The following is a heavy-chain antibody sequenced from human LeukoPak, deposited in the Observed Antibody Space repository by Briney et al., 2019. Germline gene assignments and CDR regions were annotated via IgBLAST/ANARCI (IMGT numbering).Heavy chain of an antibody. CDR1: GGSINSYS. CDR3: ARQTGSGLFILP. Sequence: SETLSLTCTVSGGSINSYSWSWIRQPPGKGREWIGYIYYSGSTYYNASLKSQVSISIDTSKNQFSLKLTSVTAADTAVYYCARQTGSGLFILPGGQGTLVTVSS. J-gene: IGHJ4*02. D-gene: IGHD3/OR15-3a*01. CDR2: IYYSGST. V-gene: IGHV4-59*08.